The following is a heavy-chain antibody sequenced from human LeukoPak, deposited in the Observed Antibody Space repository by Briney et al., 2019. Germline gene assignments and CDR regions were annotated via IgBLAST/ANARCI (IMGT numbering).Heavy chain of an antibody. J-gene: IGHJ3*02. V-gene: IGHV4-59*08. Sequence: SETLSLTCTVSSGSISSYYCSWIRQPPGKGLELIGYTYYSGTTKYNHSLKSRVTISADTSKNQFSLKLRSLTAADTAVYYCARHLGVAVAADAFDIWGQGTMVTVSS. CDR3: ARHLGVAVAADAFDI. CDR2: TYYSGTT. D-gene: IGHD6-19*01. CDR1: SGSISSYY.